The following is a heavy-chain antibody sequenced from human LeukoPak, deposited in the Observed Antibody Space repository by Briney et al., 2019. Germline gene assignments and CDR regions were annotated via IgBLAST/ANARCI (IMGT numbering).Heavy chain of an antibody. CDR3: ARDLAYYYGSGSYYPNAAFDI. V-gene: IGHV1-2*02. D-gene: IGHD3-10*01. CDR2: INPNSGGT. CDR1: GYTFTGYY. J-gene: IGHJ3*02. Sequence: AASVKVSCKASGYTFTGYYMHWVRQAPGQGLEWMGWINPNSGGTNYAQKFQGRVTMTRDTSISTAYMELSRLRSDDTAVYYCARDLAYYYGSGSYYPNAAFDIWGQGTMVTVSS.